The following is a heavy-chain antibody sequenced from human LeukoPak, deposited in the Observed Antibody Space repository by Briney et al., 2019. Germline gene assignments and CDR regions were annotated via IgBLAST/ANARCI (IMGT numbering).Heavy chain of an antibody. V-gene: IGHV3-7*03. CDR1: GFTFSAYW. Sequence: GGSLRLSCAASGFTFSAYWMSWIRQAPGKGLEWVANIKQDGSDKYYVDSVKGRFTISRDNAKNSLYLQMNSLRAEDTAVYYCARKTVVGSYFDYWGQGTPVTVSS. D-gene: IGHD4-23*01. CDR3: ARKTVVGSYFDY. CDR2: IKQDGSDK. J-gene: IGHJ4*02.